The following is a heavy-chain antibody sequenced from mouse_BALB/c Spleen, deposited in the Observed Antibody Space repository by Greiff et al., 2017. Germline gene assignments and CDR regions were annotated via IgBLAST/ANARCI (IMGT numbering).Heavy chain of an antibody. D-gene: IGHD1-2*01. CDR2: ISSGGSYT. Sequence: DVKLVESGGGLVKPGGSLKLSCAASGFTFSSYTMSWVRQTPEKRLEWVATISSGGSYTYYPDSVKGRFTISRDNAKNTLYLQMSSLKSEDTAMYYCTRETTATGFAYWGQGTRVTVSA. CDR1: GFTFSSYT. J-gene: IGHJ3*01. CDR3: TRETTATGFAY. V-gene: IGHV5-6-4*01.